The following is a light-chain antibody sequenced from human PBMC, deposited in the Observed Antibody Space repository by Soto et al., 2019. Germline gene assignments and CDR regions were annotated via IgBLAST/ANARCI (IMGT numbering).Light chain of an antibody. CDR1: QSLLHGDGKTY. J-gene: IGKJ2*03. CDR2: EVS. Sequence: DIVMTQTPLSLSVTPGQPASISCKASQSLLHGDGKTYLSWYLQKPGQAPQLLIYEVSNRFSGVAERFRSSGAGKDVTLEIIREEDQDVGIYYCMQSVQLLLYSFGQGTRLEIK. CDR3: MQSVQLLLYS. V-gene: IGKV2D-29*01.